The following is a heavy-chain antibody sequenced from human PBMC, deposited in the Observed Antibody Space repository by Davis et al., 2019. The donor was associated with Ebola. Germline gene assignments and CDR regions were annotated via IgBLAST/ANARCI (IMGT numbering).Heavy chain of an antibody. Sequence: ASVKVSCKAFGYIFSSYDVNWVRQAPGQGLEWMGWMNPYSGNTGYAPKFQGRLTITRDTSATTAYMDLSSLGYEDTAVYFCARDYWGTSSSFNWFDPWGQGTLVTVSS. D-gene: IGHD6-6*01. CDR3: ARDYWGTSSSFNWFDP. CDR2: MNPYSGNT. CDR1: GYIFSSYD. J-gene: IGHJ5*02. V-gene: IGHV1-8*01.